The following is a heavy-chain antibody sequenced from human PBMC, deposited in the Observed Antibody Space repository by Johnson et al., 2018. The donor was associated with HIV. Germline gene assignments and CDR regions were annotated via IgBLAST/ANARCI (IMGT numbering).Heavy chain of an antibody. D-gene: IGHD6-6*01. J-gene: IGHJ3*02. CDR2: IYSGGST. CDR3: ASTRLGAFDI. Sequence: VQLVESGGGLLQPGGSLRLSCAASGFSVSSKYMSWVRQAPGKGLEWVSVIYSGGSTFYADSVKGRFTISRDNSGNTLYLQMDSLRVEDTAVYYCASTRLGAFDIWGQGTMVTVSS. V-gene: IGHV3-66*01. CDR1: GFSVSSKY.